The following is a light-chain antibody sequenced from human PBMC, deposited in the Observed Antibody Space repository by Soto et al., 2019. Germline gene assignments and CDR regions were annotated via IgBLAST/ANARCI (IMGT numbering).Light chain of an antibody. CDR1: SSDVGRYSY. Sequence: LTQPRSVSGSPGQSVSISCTGTSSDVGRYSYVSWYQQHPGKAPKLMIYDVSERPSGVPDRFSGSKSGNTASLTISGLQAEDEADYYCCSYAGTYTGVFGAGTKVTVL. V-gene: IGLV2-11*01. CDR2: DVS. J-gene: IGLJ1*01. CDR3: CSYAGTYTGV.